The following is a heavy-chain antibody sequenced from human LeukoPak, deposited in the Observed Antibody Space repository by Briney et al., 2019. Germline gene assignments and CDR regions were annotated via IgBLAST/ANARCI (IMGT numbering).Heavy chain of an antibody. Sequence: ASVKVSCKASGYTFTGYYMHWVRHAPGQGLEWMGIINPSGGSTSYAQKFQGRVTITRDTSTSTVYMELSSLRSEDTAVYYCARASAPRLVYFDYWGQGTLVTVSS. J-gene: IGHJ4*02. CDR1: GYTFTGYY. CDR2: INPSGGST. D-gene: IGHD6-19*01. V-gene: IGHV1-46*01. CDR3: ARASAPRLVYFDY.